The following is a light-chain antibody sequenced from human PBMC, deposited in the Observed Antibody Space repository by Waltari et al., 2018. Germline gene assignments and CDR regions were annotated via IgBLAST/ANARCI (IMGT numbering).Light chain of an antibody. Sequence: EIVLTQSPGTLYLSPGERATLSCRASQSVTRTLAWYQQKPGQAPRLLIYGASNRATGIPDRFSGSGSGTDFSLTISRLEPEDFAVYYCQHYLRLPATFGQGTKVEIK. V-gene: IGKV3-20*01. CDR3: QHYLRLPAT. CDR2: GAS. J-gene: IGKJ1*01. CDR1: QSVTRT.